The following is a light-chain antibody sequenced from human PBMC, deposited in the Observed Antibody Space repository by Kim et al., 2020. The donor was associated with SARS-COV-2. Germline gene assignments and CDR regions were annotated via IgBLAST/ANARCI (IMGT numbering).Light chain of an antibody. CDR1: NIGSKN. V-gene: IGLV3-21*04. J-gene: IGLJ1*01. CDR2: HDS. CDR3: QVWDGSTDHYV. Sequence: APGKAAKFPVAGNNIGSKNVKWYQQKAGQAPVLVISHDSDRPSEIPDRFSGSNSGNTATLTISRVEAGDEADYYCQVWDGSTDHYVFGTGTKVTVL.